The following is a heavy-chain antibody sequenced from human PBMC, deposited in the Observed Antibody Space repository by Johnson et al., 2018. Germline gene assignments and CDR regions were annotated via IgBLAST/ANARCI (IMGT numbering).Heavy chain of an antibody. Sequence: VQLVESGAEVKKPGESLKISCKGSGYSFTSYWIAWVRQMPGKGLEWMGIIYPGDSDTRYSPSFQGQVTISADKSISTAYLQWNSLKASDTAMYYCAGGRGMAIRGPDALDIWGQGTMVTVSS. CDR2: IYPGDSDT. CDR3: AGGRGMAIRGPDALDI. J-gene: IGHJ3*02. V-gene: IGHV5-51*01. D-gene: IGHD5-24*01. CDR1: GYSFTSYW.